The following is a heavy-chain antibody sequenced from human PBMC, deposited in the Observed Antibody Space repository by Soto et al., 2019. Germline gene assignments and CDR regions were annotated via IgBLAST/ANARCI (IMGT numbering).Heavy chain of an antibody. Sequence: MNWVLQAPGKGLEWVSYISSSSSTIYYADSVKGRFTISRDNAKNSLYLQMNSLRAEDTAVYYCARGAYYYDSSGLSYWGQGTLLTVSP. CDR3: ARGAYYYDSSGLSY. J-gene: IGHJ4*02. V-gene: IGHV3-48*01. D-gene: IGHD3-22*01. CDR2: ISSSSSTI.